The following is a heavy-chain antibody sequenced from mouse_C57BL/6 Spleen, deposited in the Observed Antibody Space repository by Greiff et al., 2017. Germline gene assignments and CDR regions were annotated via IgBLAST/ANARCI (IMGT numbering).Heavy chain of an antibody. Sequence: QVQLQQSGAELARPGASVKLSCKASGYTFTSYGISWVKQRTGQGLEWIGEIYPRSGNPYYNEKFKGKATLTADKSSSTAYMELRSLTSEDSAVYFCARSTDYYGSSIYYFDYWGQGTTLTVSS. V-gene: IGHV1-81*01. CDR3: ARSTDYYGSSIYYFDY. D-gene: IGHD1-1*01. J-gene: IGHJ2*01. CDR1: GYTFTSYG. CDR2: IYPRSGNP.